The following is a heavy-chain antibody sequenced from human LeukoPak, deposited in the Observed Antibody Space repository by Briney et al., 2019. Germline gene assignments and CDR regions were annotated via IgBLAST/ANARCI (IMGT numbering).Heavy chain of an antibody. CDR3: ARGIYGDYVPFDI. J-gene: IGHJ3*02. CDR1: GFTFSSYA. Sequence: GGSLRLSCAASGFTFSSYAMSWVRQAPGKGLEWVSAISGSGGSAYYADSVKGRFTISRDNSKNTLYLQMNSLRAEDTAVYYCARGIYGDYVPFDIWGQGTLVTVSS. CDR2: ISGSGGSA. D-gene: IGHD4-17*01. V-gene: IGHV3-23*01.